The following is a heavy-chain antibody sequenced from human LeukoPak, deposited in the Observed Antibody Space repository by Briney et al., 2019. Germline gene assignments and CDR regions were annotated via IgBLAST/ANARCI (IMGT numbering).Heavy chain of an antibody. J-gene: IGHJ6*02. CDR3: VRDDAGTDHYYYGMDV. V-gene: IGHV3-48*02. D-gene: IGHD1-14*01. CDR1: GFIFRSYS. CDR2: ISSGGSTI. Sequence: GGSLRLSCAASGFIFRSYSMNWVRQAPGKGLEWVSYISSGGSTIYYADSVKGRFTISRDNAKNSLYLQMNSLGDEDTAVYYCVRDDAGTDHYYYGMDVWGQGTTVTVSS.